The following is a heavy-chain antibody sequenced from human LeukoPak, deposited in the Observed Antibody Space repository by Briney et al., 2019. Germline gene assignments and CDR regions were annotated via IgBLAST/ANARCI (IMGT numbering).Heavy chain of an antibody. J-gene: IGHJ4*02. V-gene: IGHV3-23*01. CDR1: GFTFSSYA. CDR2: ISDSGGTT. Sequence: PGGSLRLSCAASGFTFSSYAMSWVRQAPGKGLEWVSAISDSGGTTYYADSVKGRFTISRDNSKSTLYLQLNSLRADGTAVYYCAKDPTWAAAGLSDYWGQGTLVTVSS. CDR3: AKDPTWAAAGLSDY. D-gene: IGHD6-13*01.